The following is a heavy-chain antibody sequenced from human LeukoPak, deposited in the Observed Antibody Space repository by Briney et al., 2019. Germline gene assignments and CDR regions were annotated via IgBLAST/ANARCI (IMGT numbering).Heavy chain of an antibody. J-gene: IGHJ4*02. D-gene: IGHD6-19*01. Sequence: GGSLRLSCAASGFTFSSYGIHWVRQAPGKGLEWVSYISSSGGAIYYADSVKGRFTISRDNAKNSLYLQMNSLRAEDTAVYYCARDGGIAVALDYWGQGTLVTVSS. CDR2: ISSSGGAI. V-gene: IGHV3-48*04. CDR1: GFTFSSYG. CDR3: ARDGGIAVALDY.